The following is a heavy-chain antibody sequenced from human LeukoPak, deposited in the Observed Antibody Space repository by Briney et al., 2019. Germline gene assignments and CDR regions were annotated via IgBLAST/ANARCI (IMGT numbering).Heavy chain of an antibody. Sequence: GGSLRLSCAASGFTFSSYGMHWVRQAPGKGLEWVAVISYDGSNKYYADSVKGRFTISRDNSKNTLYLQMNSLRAEDTAVYYCAKLAPSIAAAGPFDYWGQGTLVTVSS. D-gene: IGHD6-13*01. CDR3: AKLAPSIAAAGPFDY. V-gene: IGHV3-30*18. J-gene: IGHJ4*02. CDR2: ISYDGSNK. CDR1: GFTFSSYG.